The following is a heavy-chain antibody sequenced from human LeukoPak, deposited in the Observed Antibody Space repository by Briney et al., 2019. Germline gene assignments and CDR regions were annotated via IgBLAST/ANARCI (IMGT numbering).Heavy chain of an antibody. CDR2: IEYLGAT. Sequence: ASETLSLTCAVSGGTIADSSVYWGWVRQSPRTGLEWIGSIEYLGATHTNPSLISRVTFSVDTSSNQFSLELTSVTAADTATYYCAQHNTRYQLSPGRVDPWGLGTLVTVSS. J-gene: IGHJ5*02. D-gene: IGHD1-1*01. CDR3: AQHNTRYQLSPGRVDP. CDR1: GGTIADSSVY. V-gene: IGHV4-39*01.